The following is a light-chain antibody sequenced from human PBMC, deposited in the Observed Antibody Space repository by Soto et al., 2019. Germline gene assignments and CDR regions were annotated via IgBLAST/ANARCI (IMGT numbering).Light chain of an antibody. CDR2: GAS. Sequence: EIMMTQSPATLSVSPGGRATLSCRASQSVSSNLAWYQQKPGQAPRLLIYGASTRAAGLPARFSGSGSGTDFTLTISSLQPEDFATYYCQQYRTFGQGTKVDIK. CDR1: QSVSSN. CDR3: QQYRT. V-gene: IGKV3-15*01. J-gene: IGKJ1*01.